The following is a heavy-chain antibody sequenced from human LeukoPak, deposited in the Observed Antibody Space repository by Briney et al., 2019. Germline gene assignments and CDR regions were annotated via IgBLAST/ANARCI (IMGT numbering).Heavy chain of an antibody. CDR1: GFTFSSYA. CDR3: ARDDGSGYSDY. CDR2: VGTSADT. D-gene: IGHD3-10*01. V-gene: IGHV3-64*02. Sequence: GGSLRLSCLASGFTFSSYAMDWVRQAPGQGLQWVSAVGTSADTYYADSVKGRFTISRDNSKNTLYLQMGSLRAEDMAVYYCARDDGSGYSDYWGQGTLVTVSS. J-gene: IGHJ4*02.